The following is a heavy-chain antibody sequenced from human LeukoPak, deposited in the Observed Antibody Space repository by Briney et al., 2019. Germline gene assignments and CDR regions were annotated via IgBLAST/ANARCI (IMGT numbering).Heavy chain of an antibody. Sequence: GGSLRLSCAASGFTFSDYYMSWIRQAPGKGLEWVSYISSSSSYTNYADSVKGRFTISRDNSKNSQYLQMNSLRAEDTAVYYCARDRCSSTSCSHYYYGMDVWGQGTTVSVSS. J-gene: IGHJ6*02. D-gene: IGHD2-2*01. CDR3: ARDRCSSTSCSHYYYGMDV. V-gene: IGHV3-11*05. CDR1: GFTFSDYY. CDR2: ISSSSSYT.